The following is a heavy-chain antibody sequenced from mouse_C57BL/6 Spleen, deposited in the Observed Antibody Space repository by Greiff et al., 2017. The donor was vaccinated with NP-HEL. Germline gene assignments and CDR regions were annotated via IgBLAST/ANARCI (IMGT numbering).Heavy chain of an antibody. Sequence: QVQLQQPGAELVRPGTSVKLSCKASGYTFTSYWMHWVKQRPGQGLEWIGVIDPSDSYTNYNQKFKGKATLTVDTSSSTAYMQLSSLTSEDSAVYYCARRGNRGGYYFDYWGQGTTLTVSS. CDR2: IDPSDSYT. D-gene: IGHD2-1*01. CDR1: GYTFTSYW. CDR3: ARRGNRGGYYFDY. V-gene: IGHV1-59*01. J-gene: IGHJ2*01.